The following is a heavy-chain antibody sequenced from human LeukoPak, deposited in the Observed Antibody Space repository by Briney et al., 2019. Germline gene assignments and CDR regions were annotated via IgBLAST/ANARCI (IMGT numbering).Heavy chain of an antibody. CDR1: GFTVSSNY. J-gene: IGHJ4*02. V-gene: IGHV3-53*01. Sequence: PGGSLRLSCAASGFTVSSNYMSWVRQAPGKGLEWVSVIYSGGSTYYADSVKGRFTISRDNSKNTLYLQMNSLRAEDTAVYYCAKDRDYYDSSGYYPLDYWGQGTLVTVSS. D-gene: IGHD3-22*01. CDR3: AKDRDYYDSSGYYPLDY. CDR2: IYSGGST.